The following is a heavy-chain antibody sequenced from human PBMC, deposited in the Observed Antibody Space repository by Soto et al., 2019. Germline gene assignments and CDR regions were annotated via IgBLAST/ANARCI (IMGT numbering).Heavy chain of an antibody. CDR3: ARGGYYDSSAYYSFDC. Sequence: GGSLRLSCAASGFIFSSYSMNWVRQAPGKGLEWVSYISSGSTTIYYADSLKGRFTVSRDNAKKSLYLQMDNLRDEDTAVYYCARGGYYDSSAYYSFDCWGQGALVTV. CDR2: ISSGSTTI. D-gene: IGHD3-22*01. V-gene: IGHV3-48*02. J-gene: IGHJ4*02. CDR1: GFIFSSYS.